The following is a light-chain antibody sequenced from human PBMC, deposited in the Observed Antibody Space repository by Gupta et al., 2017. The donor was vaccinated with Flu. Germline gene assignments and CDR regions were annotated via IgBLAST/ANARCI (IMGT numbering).Light chain of an antibody. Sequence: IVLTQSPDTLSLSPGERATLSCRASQSVSSYLAWYQQKPGQAPRLLIYDASNRATGIPARFSGSGSGTDFTLTISSLEPEDFAVYYCQQRSNWPPFTFGPGTKVDIK. CDR1: QSVSSY. J-gene: IGKJ3*01. CDR2: DAS. V-gene: IGKV3-11*01. CDR3: QQRSNWPPFT.